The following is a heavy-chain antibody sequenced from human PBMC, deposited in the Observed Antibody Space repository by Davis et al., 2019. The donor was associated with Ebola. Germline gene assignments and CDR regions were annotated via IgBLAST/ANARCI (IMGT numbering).Heavy chain of an antibody. V-gene: IGHV4-59*01. J-gene: IGHJ4*02. CDR1: GGFFSGYY. CDR2: MSYRGGV. Sequence: MPSETLSLTCAVYGGFFSGYYWTWIRQPPGKGLEWIAYMSYRGGVNYNPSLKSRVTISIDTSKNQFSLKLSSVTAADTAVYYCARDGDNYSYFDYWGQGTLVTVSS. D-gene: IGHD5-24*01. CDR3: ARDGDNYSYFDY.